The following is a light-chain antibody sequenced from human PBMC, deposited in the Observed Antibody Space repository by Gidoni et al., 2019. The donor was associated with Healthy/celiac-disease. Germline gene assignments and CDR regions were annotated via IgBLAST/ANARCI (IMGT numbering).Light chain of an antibody. CDR3: QVWDSSSDHPVV. CDR1: NIGGKS. V-gene: IGLV3-21*04. CDR2: YDS. Sequence: SYVLTQPPSVSVAPGKTARITCGGNNIGGKSVHWYQQKPGQAPVLVIYYDSDRPSGIPERFSGSNSGNTATLTISRVEAGDEADYYCQVWDSSSDHPVVFGGGTKLTVL. J-gene: IGLJ2*01.